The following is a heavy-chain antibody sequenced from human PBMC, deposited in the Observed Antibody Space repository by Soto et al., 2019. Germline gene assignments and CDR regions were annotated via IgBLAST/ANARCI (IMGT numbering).Heavy chain of an antibody. V-gene: IGHV4-59*01. J-gene: IGHJ6*02. Sequence: ETLSLTCTVSGGSMNYYYWSWIRQPPGKGLEWIGYIYHSGTAEYNPSLKSRVTLSVDTSKSQFSLMMSSVTTADTAVYYCARDRAIISAPTKEYVFEIWGQGTTVTVS. CDR2: IYHSGTA. CDR3: ARDRAIISAPTKEYVFEI. D-gene: IGHD5-12*01. CDR1: GGSMNYYY.